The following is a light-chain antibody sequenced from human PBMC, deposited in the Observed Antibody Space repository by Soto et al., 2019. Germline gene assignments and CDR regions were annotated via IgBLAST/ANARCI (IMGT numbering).Light chain of an antibody. V-gene: IGLV1-40*01. Sequence: QSVLTQPPSVSGAPGQRVTISCTGSRSNIGAGYNVHWYQQLPGTAPKLLIYDNNNRPSGVPDRFSGSKSGTSASLAITGLQADDEADYYCQSYDTSMSGSVVFGGGTKVTVL. CDR1: RSNIGAGYN. J-gene: IGLJ2*01. CDR2: DNN. CDR3: QSYDTSMSGSVV.